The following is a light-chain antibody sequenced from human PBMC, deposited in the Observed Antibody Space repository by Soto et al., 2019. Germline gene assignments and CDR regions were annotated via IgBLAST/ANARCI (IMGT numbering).Light chain of an antibody. CDR2: KAS. V-gene: IGKV1-5*03. CDR1: QSISSW. Sequence: DIQMTQSPSTLSASVGDRVTITCRASQSISSWLAWYQQKPGKAPKLLIYKASSLESGVPSRFSGSGSGTEFTLTISSLQHDDFATYYRQQYNSYPTFGQGTKVEIK. J-gene: IGKJ1*01. CDR3: QQYNSYPT.